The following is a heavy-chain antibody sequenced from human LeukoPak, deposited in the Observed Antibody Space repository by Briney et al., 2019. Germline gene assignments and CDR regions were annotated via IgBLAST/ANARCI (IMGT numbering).Heavy chain of an antibody. CDR3: ARTPPPQWLGAFDI. Sequence: RGGSLRLSCAASGFTFSPYWIHWVRQAPGRGLMWVSIISGDGSDRRYADSVKGRFTISRDNAKNSLYLQMNSLRAEDTAVYYCARTPPPQWLGAFDIWGQGTMVTVSS. J-gene: IGHJ3*02. CDR2: ISGDGSDR. CDR1: GFTFSPYW. V-gene: IGHV3-74*01. D-gene: IGHD6-19*01.